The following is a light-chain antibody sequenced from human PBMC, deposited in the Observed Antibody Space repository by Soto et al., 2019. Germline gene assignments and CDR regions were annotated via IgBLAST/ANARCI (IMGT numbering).Light chain of an antibody. CDR3: CSYAGSPYV. J-gene: IGLJ1*01. V-gene: IGLV2-11*01. CDR1: SSDVGGYNY. Sequence: QSALTQPRSVSGSPGQSVTISCTGTSSDVGGYNYVSWYQQHPGKAPKLMIYDVSKRPSGVPDRFAGSKSGNTASLTISGLQAEDDADYYCCSYAGSPYVLGTGTKVTVL. CDR2: DVS.